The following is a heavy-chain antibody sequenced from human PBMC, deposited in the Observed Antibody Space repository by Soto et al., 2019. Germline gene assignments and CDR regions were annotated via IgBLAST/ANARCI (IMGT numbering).Heavy chain of an antibody. CDR2: ISAYNGNT. D-gene: IGHD6-19*01. Sequence: ASVKVSCKASGYTFTSYGISWVRQAPGQGLEWMGWISAYNGNTNYAQKLQGRVTMTTDTSTSTAYMELRSLRSDDTAVYYCARDASGAVAGLLYYYYYGMDVWGQGTTVTVSS. J-gene: IGHJ6*02. CDR3: ARDASGAVAGLLYYYYYGMDV. V-gene: IGHV1-18*04. CDR1: GYTFTSYG.